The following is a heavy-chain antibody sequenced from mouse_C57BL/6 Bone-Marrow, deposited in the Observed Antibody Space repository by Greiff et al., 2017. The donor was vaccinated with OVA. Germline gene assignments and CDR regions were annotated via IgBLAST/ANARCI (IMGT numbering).Heavy chain of an antibody. D-gene: IGHD1-1*01. V-gene: IGHV1-69*01. CDR3: AISRYYGSSDWYFDV. J-gene: IGHJ1*03. Sequence: VQLQQPGAELVMPGASVKLSCKASGYTFTSYWMHWVKQRPGQGLEWIGEIDPSDSYTNYNQKLKGKSTLTVDKSSSTAYMQLSSLTSEDSAVYYCAISRYYGSSDWYFDVWGTGTTVTVSS. CDR1: GYTFTSYW. CDR2: IDPSDSYT.